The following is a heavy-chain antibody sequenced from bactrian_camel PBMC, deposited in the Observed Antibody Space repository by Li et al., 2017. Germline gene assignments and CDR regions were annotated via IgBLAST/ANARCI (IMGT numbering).Heavy chain of an antibody. CDR2: IAPDHDTG. Sequence: VQLVESGGGSVQPGGSLRLSCAVSGLDGSRWSFSAYDMGWARQAPGKGLEWVSAIAPDHDTGYYTDPVKGRFTISRDRAKNTLYLQMNGLKPEDTAVYYCATGGGRTPGRQGYFGYWGQGTQVTVSS. CDR3: ATGGGRTPGRQGYFGY. J-gene: IGHJ6*01. CDR1: GLDGSRWSFSAYD. V-gene: IGHV3S40*01. D-gene: IGHD2*01.